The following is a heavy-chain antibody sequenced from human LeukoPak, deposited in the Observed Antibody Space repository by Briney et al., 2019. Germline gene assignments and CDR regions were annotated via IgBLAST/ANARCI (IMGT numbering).Heavy chain of an antibody. D-gene: IGHD6-19*01. Sequence: PGGSLILSCATSGFTFSSYGMHWVRQAPGKGLEWVAVTSYDGSDTYYADSVKGRFTISRDNSKNTLYLQINSLRAEDTAVYYCAKDRWIRRISLAGQDYWGQGTLVSVCS. J-gene: IGHJ4*02. CDR1: GFTFSSYG. CDR3: AKDRWIRRISLAGQDY. V-gene: IGHV3-30*18. CDR2: TSYDGSDT.